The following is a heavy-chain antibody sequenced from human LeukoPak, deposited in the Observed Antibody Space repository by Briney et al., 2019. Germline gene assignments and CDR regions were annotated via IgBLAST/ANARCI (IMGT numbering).Heavy chain of an antibody. V-gene: IGHV5-51*01. J-gene: IGHJ5*02. D-gene: IGHD2-2*01. CDR2: IYPGDSDT. CDR3: ARSIVVVPAAMTNWFDP. CDR1: GYSFTSYW. Sequence: GESLKISCKGSGYSFTSYWIGWVRQMPGKGLAWMGSIYPGDSDTRYSPSFQGQVTISADKSISTAYLQWSSLKASDTAMYYCARSIVVVPAAMTNWFDPWGQGTLVTVSS.